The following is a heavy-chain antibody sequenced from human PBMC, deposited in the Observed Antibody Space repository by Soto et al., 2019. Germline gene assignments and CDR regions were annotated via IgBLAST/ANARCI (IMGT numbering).Heavy chain of an antibody. CDR3: ARKGIDDYGVLSDFDY. CDR2: IIPIFGTA. CDR1: GGTFSSYA. Sequence: QVQLVQSGAEVKKPGSSVKVSCKASGGTFSSYAISWVRQAPGQGLEWMGGIIPIFGTANYAQKFQGRVTITADESTSTGYMELSSLRSDETAVYYCARKGIDDYGVLSDFDYRGQGTLVTVSS. D-gene: IGHD4-17*01. J-gene: IGHJ4*02. V-gene: IGHV1-69*12.